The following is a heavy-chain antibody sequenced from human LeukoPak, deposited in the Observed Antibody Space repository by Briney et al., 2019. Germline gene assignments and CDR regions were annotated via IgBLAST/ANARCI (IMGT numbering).Heavy chain of an antibody. D-gene: IGHD5-12*01. CDR1: GGSFSGYY. CDR2: INHSGST. J-gene: IGHJ4*02. V-gene: IGHV4-34*01. Sequence: PSETLSLTCAVYGGSFSGYYWSWIRQPPGKGLEWIGEINHSGSTNYNPSLKSRVTISVDTSKNQFSLKLSSVTAADTAVYYCARGPRISGLRLGRAKMGSYFDYWGQGTLVTVSS. CDR3: ARGPRISGLRLGRAKMGSYFDY.